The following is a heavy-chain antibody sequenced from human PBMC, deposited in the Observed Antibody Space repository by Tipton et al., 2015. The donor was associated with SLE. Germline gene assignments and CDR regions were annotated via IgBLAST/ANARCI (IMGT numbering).Heavy chain of an antibody. CDR3: AKERTGFYMEV. D-gene: IGHD1-1*01. Sequence: SLRLSCAVSGSTFSHYAMHWVRQAPGKGLEWVATIAYDGSYEYYADSVKGRFTISRDSSKNTLYLQMNSLRPEDTAVYYCAKERTGFYMEVWGKGTTVTVSS. CDR1: GSTFSHYA. V-gene: IGHV3-30*04. J-gene: IGHJ6*03. CDR2: IAYDGSYE.